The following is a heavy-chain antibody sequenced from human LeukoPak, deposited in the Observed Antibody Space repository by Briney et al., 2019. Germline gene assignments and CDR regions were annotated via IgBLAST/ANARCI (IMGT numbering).Heavy chain of an antibody. D-gene: IGHD6-13*01. Sequence: GGSLRLSCAASGFTFSSYAMSWVRQAPGKGLEWVSAISGSGGSTYYADSVKGRFTISRDNSKNPLYLQMHSLRAEDTAVYYCAKVGHSSSLDYWGQGTLVTVSS. V-gene: IGHV3-23*01. CDR2: ISGSGGST. CDR1: GFTFSSYA. J-gene: IGHJ4*02. CDR3: AKVGHSSSLDY.